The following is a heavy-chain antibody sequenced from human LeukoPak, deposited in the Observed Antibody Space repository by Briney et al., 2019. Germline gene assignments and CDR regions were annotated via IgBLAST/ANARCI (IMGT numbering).Heavy chain of an antibody. J-gene: IGHJ4*02. V-gene: IGHV3-30*03. Sequence: GGSLRLSCAASGFTFSSYGMHWVRQAPGKGLEWVAVISYDGSNKYYADSVKGRFTISRDNAKNTLYLQMNSLRAEDTAVYYCARGPAANSGNYYVGDYWGQGTLVTVSS. CDR2: ISYDGSNK. CDR1: GFTFSSYG. CDR3: ARGPAANSGNYYVGDY. D-gene: IGHD1-26*01.